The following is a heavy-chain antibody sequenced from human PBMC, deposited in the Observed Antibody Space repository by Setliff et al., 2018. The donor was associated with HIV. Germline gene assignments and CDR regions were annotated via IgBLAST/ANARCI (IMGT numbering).Heavy chain of an antibody. V-gene: IGHV1-69*10. CDR3: ATRGRDLGFDY. Sequence: SVKVSCKPSGGTFSNYGISWVRQAPGQGFEWLGGIILVQGIPNYAQRFQGRLTITADEYTGTAYMELSSLRSEDTAVYYCATRGRDLGFDYWGQGTLVTV. J-gene: IGHJ4*02. CDR2: IILVQGIP. CDR1: GGTFSNYG. D-gene: IGHD1-1*01.